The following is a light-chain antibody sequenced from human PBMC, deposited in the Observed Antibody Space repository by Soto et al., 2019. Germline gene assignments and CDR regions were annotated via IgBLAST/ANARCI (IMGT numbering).Light chain of an antibody. CDR3: QQYDNSPLT. V-gene: IGKV3-20*01. CDR1: QSVSSSY. J-gene: IGKJ4*01. CDR2: GAS. Sequence: VFTQATSTLLCSPGNRTTLSCRASQSVSSSYLAWYQQKPGQAPRLLIYGASNRATGIADRFSGSGSGTDFTLTISRLEPEDFSVYYCQQYDNSPLTFGGGTKVDIK.